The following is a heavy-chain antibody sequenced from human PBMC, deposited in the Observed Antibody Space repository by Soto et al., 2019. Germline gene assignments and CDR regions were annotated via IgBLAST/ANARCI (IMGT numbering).Heavy chain of an antibody. D-gene: IGHD3-16*01. Sequence: QVQLQESGPGLVKPSGTLSLTCAASSGSIFTTNWWSWVRQSPGRGLQWIGDIYHSGSPKYNPSLKVRVSISIDKSKVRSFLNLTTVTAADTAVYYCARKPDVATAKVGGGYVFDVWGQGTMVTVSS. CDR1: SGSIFTTNW. CDR3: ARKPDVATAKVGGGYVFDV. CDR2: IYHSGSP. J-gene: IGHJ3*01. V-gene: IGHV4-4*02.